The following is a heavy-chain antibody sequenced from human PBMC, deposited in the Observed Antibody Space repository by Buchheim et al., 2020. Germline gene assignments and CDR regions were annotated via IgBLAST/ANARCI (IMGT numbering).Heavy chain of an antibody. J-gene: IGHJ4*02. CDR2: IWYDGSNK. V-gene: IGHV3-33*01. CDR3: ARDGSPGGSYIDY. Sequence: QVQLVESGGGVGQPGRSLRLSCAASGFTFSTCGMHWVRQAPGKGLEWVAVIWYDGSNKYYGDSVKGRFTISRDNYKNTLYLYMNSLRADDTAVYYCARDGSPGGSYIDYWGQGT. D-gene: IGHD1-14*01. CDR1: GFTFSTCG.